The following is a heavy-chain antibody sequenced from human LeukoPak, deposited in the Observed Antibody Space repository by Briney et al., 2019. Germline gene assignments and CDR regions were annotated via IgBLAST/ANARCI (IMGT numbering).Heavy chain of an antibody. J-gene: IGHJ4*02. CDR3: AREWKWLQPYFDY. CDR1: GGTFGNDA. CDR2: IIPMSGTT. Sequence: SVKVSCKASGGTFGNDAIGWVRQAPGQGLEWVGRIIPMSGTTNYAQKLQDRVTFTTDESTSTAYMELSSLRSEDTAVYYCAREWKWLQPYFDYWGQGTLVTVSS. V-gene: IGHV1-69*05. D-gene: IGHD5-12*01.